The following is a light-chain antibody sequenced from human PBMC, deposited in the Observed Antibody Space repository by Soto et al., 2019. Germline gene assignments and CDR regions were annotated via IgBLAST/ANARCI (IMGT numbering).Light chain of an antibody. Sequence: QSALTQPPSASGSPGQSVTISCTGTSSDVGGYNYVSWYQQHPGKAPKLMIYEVSKRPSGVPDRFSGSKSGNTASLTVSWLQAEDEADYYCNSYAGSNNFLFGTGTKVTVL. J-gene: IGLJ1*01. CDR2: EVS. CDR1: SSDVGGYNY. CDR3: NSYAGSNNFL. V-gene: IGLV2-8*01.